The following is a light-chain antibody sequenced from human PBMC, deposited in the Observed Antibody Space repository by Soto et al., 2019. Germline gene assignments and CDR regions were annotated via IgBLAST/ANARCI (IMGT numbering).Light chain of an antibody. Sequence: IVVTQSPGTLSLSPGDGATLSCRASQSVSSEFITWYQQKPGQPPRLLIHDTSSRATGIPDRFSGSGSGTDFTLTISRLEPEDFAVYYCQQYGSSPSITFGQGTRLEIK. J-gene: IGKJ5*01. CDR2: DTS. V-gene: IGKV3-20*01. CDR3: QQYGSSPSIT. CDR1: QSVSSEF.